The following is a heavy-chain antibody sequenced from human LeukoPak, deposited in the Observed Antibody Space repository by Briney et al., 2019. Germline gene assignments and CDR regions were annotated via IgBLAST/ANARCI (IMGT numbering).Heavy chain of an antibody. Sequence: ASVKVSCKASGYSFTSYGLSWVRQAPGQGLEWMGWISAYNGNTNYAQKLQGRVTMTTDTSTSTAYMEVRSLRSDDTAVYYCARSGRPRTSSSFLGYWGQGTLVTVSS. CDR2: ISAYNGNT. CDR1: GYSFTSYG. J-gene: IGHJ4*02. CDR3: ARSGRPRTSSSFLGY. V-gene: IGHV1-18*01. D-gene: IGHD6-6*01.